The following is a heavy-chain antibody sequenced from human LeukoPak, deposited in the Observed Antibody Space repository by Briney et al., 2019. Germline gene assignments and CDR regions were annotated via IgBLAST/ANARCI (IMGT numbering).Heavy chain of an antibody. D-gene: IGHD7-27*01. CDR2: IYSDDNT. Sequence: GGSLRLSCAVSGFTVSNNYMTWVRQAPGKGLEWVSVIYSDDNTYYADSVKGRFTISRDNSRNTLYLRVNSLRVEDTAIYYCARGPRKGPWGPFDYWDQGTLVTVSS. CDR1: GFTVSNNY. J-gene: IGHJ4*02. V-gene: IGHV3-53*01. CDR3: ARGPRKGPWGPFDY.